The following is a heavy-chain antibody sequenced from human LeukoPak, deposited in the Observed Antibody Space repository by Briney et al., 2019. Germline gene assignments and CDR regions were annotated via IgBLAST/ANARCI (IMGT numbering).Heavy chain of an antibody. D-gene: IGHD6-13*01. CDR2: FDPEDGET. V-gene: IGHV1-24*01. J-gene: IGHJ4*02. CDR1: GYTLTELS. CDR3: ATLSPNIAAAGRRDY. Sequence: ASVKVSCKVSGYTLTELSMHWGRQAPGKGLEWMGGFDPEDGETIYAQKFQGRVTMTEDTSTDTAYMELSSLRSEDTAVYYCATLSPNIAAAGRRDYWGQGTLVTVSS.